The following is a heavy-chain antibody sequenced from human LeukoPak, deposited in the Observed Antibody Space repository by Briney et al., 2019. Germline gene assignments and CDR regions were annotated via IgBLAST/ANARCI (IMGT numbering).Heavy chain of an antibody. CDR1: GVTFRSYG. V-gene: IGHV3-30*03. Sequence: GGSLRLSCAASGVTFRSYGMHWVRQAPGKGLEWVALISSDGNDKLYGDSVKGRFTISRDDSKSTMYLQMNSLRVEDTAVYYCTTKVIRGNSGDDYDDWGQGTLVTVSS. CDR2: ISSDGNDK. D-gene: IGHD5-12*01. J-gene: IGHJ4*02. CDR3: TTKVIRGNSGDDYDD.